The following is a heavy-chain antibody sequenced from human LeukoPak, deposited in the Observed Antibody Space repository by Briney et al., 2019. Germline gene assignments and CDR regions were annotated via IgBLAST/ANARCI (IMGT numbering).Heavy chain of an antibody. CDR3: AREATGDYYYYMDV. CDR2: INPSGGST. J-gene: IGHJ6*03. CDR1: GYTFTSYY. V-gene: IGHV1-46*01. Sequence: PGASVKVSCKASGYTFTSYYIYWVRQAPGQGLEWMGVINPSGGSTNYAQKFQGRVTMTRDMSTSTVYMELSRLRSEDTAVYYCAREATGDYYYYMDVWGKGTTVTVSS.